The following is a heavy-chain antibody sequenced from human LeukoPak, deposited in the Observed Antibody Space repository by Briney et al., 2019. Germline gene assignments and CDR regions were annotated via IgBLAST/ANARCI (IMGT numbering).Heavy chain of an antibody. V-gene: IGHV3-23*01. D-gene: IGHD3-3*01. CDR3: AKGVSYDFWSGYYGLDY. CDR2: ISGYGGST. CDR1: GFTFSSYG. J-gene: IGHJ4*02. Sequence: GGSVKVSCAASGFTFSSYGMSWVRQAPGQGLEWVGGISGYGGSTYYADSVKGRVTISRDNSKNTLYLQMNSLRAEDTAVYYCAKGVSYDFWSGYYGLDYWGQGTLVTVSS.